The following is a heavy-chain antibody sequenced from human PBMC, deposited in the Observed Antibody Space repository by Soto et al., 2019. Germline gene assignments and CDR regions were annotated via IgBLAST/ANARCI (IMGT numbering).Heavy chain of an antibody. CDR3: GKVSTYYYDSTFDY. V-gene: IGHV3-30*18. Sequence: PGGALRLCCAASGFTFSSYAKLWVRQAPGKGLEWVAIISYDGNYKHHADSVKGRFTISRDNSKNTLYLQMNSLRAEDTAVYYCGKVSTYYYDSTFDYWGQGT. J-gene: IGHJ4*02. D-gene: IGHD3-22*01. CDR2: ISYDGNYK. CDR1: GFTFSSYA.